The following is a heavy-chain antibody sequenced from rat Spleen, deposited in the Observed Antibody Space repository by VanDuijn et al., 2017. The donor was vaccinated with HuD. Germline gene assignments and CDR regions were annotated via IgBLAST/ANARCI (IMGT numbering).Heavy chain of an antibody. V-gene: IGHV5S13*01. D-gene: IGHD1-11*01. CDR2: INVAGDTT. CDR1: KFTFRNDA. CDR3: ARRYYSGFDY. J-gene: IGHJ2*01. Sequence: EVQLMESGGGLVQPGRSLKLSCSVSKFTFRNDAMAWVRQAPTKGLEWVASINVAGDTTYYRDSVKGRFTFSRDNARNILYLQMDSLRSEDTATYYCARRYYSGFDYWGQGVMVTVSS.